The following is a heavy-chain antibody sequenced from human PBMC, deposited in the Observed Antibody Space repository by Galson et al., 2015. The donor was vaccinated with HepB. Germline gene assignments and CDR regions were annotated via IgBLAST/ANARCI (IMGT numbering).Heavy chain of an antibody. Sequence: SVKVSCKASGGTFSGYAISWVRQAPGQGLEWMGGIIPIFGTANYAQKFQGRVTITADESTNTAYMELSSLRSEDTAVYYCARDSAGSYGLRAFDIWGQGTMVTVSS. CDR3: ARDSAGSYGLRAFDI. J-gene: IGHJ3*02. CDR2: IIPIFGTA. CDR1: GGTFSGYA. D-gene: IGHD1-26*01. V-gene: IGHV1-69*13.